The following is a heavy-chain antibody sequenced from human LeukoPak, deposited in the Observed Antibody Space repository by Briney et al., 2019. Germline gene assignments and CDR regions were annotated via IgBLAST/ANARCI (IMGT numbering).Heavy chain of an antibody. CDR2: INHSGST. D-gene: IGHD3-10*01. V-gene: IGHV4-34*01. Sequence: PSETLSLTCAVYGGSFSGYYWSWIRQPPGKGLEWIGEINHSGSTNYNPSLKSRVTISVDTSKNQFSLKLSYVTAADTAVYYCARGRGHYYGSGLYFDYWGQGTLVTVSS. CDR1: GGSFSGYY. J-gene: IGHJ4*02. CDR3: ARGRGHYYGSGLYFDY.